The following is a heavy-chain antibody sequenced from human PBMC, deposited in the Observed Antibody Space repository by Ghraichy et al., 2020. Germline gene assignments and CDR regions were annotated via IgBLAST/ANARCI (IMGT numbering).Heavy chain of an antibody. CDR3: ARDDYYDSSGYLPVKAFDI. J-gene: IGHJ3*02. V-gene: IGHV3-48*02. Sequence: GSLRLSCAASGFTFSSYSMNWVRQAPGKGLEWVSYISSSSSTIYYADSVKGRFTISRDNAKNSLYLQMNSLRDEDTAVYYCARDDYYDSSGYLPVKAFDIWGQGTMVTVSS. D-gene: IGHD3-22*01. CDR2: ISSSSSTI. CDR1: GFTFSSYS.